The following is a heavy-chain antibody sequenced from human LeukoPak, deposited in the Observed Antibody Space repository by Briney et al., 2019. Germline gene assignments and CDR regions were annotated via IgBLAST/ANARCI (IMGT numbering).Heavy chain of an antibody. D-gene: IGHD4-11*01. CDR3: AKSPSQATVTTVYRF. V-gene: IGHV3-30*18. Sequence: GRSLRLSCAASGFTFSSYGMHWVRQAPGKGLEWVAVISYDGTNKYYADSVKGRFAISRDNSKNTLYLQMNSLRAEDTAVYYCAKSPSQATVTTVYRFWGQGTLVTVSS. CDR2: ISYDGTNK. CDR1: GFTFSSYG. J-gene: IGHJ4*02.